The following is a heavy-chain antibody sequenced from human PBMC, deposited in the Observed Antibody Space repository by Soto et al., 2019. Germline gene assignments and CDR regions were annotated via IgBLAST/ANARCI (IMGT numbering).Heavy chain of an antibody. D-gene: IGHD5-18*01. J-gene: IGHJ6*02. CDR2: ISPYNGNT. Sequence: QVQLVQSGAEVKKPGASVKVSCKASGYTFTSYGISWVRQAPGQGLEWMGWISPYNGNTNYAQKCEGRVTMTTDTSTITAKMERRSLRSDGTAVYYCVREHSGGYSYGRGGYYYYGMDVWGQGTTVTVSS. CDR3: VREHSGGYSYGRGGYYYYGMDV. V-gene: IGHV1-18*01. CDR1: GYTFTSYG.